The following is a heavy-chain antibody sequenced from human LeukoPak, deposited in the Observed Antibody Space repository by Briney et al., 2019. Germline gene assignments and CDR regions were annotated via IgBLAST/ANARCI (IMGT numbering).Heavy chain of an antibody. CDR1: GFTFSSYA. Sequence: GGSLRLSCAASGFTFSSYAMSWVRQAPGKGLEWVSAISGSGGSTYYADSVKGRLTISRDNSKNTLYLQMNSLRAEDTAVYYCAKLRDHYDYVWGSYRYYFDYWGQGTLVTVSS. V-gene: IGHV3-23*01. J-gene: IGHJ4*02. CDR2: ISGSGGST. D-gene: IGHD3-16*02. CDR3: AKLRDHYDYVWGSYRYYFDY.